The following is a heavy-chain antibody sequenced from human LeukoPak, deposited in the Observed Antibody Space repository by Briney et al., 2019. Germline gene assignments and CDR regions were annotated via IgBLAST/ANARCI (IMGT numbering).Heavy chain of an antibody. D-gene: IGHD3-3*01. J-gene: IGHJ4*02. CDR1: GFTFSSYS. CDR2: ISSSSSYI. V-gene: IGHV3-21*04. CDR3: AKATLYDFWSGYSNDY. Sequence: PGGPLRLSCAASGFTFSSYSMNWVRQAPGKGLEWVSSISSSSSYIYYADSVKGRFTISRDNAKNSLYLQMNSLRAEDTAVYYCAKATLYDFWSGYSNDYWGQGTLVTVSS.